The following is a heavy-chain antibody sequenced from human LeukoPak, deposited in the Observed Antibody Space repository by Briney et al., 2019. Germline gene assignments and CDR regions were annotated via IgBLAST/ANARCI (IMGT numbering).Heavy chain of an antibody. CDR2: IYTSGST. V-gene: IGHV4-4*07. J-gene: IGHJ4*02. D-gene: IGHD3-10*01. CDR1: GGSISSYY. Sequence: SGTLSLPCPVSGGSISSYYWSWIRPPAGRGLEWIGRIYTSGSTNYNPSLKSRVTMSVDMSTTQISLKLSSVTAADTAVYYCARAVGGDGSGSLWGPGTLVTVSS. CDR3: ARAVGGDGSGSL.